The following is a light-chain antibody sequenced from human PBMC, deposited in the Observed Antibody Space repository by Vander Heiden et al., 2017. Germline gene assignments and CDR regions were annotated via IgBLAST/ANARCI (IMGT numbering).Light chain of an antibody. J-gene: IGKJ1*01. V-gene: IGKV3-20*01. Sequence: EIVLTQSPGTLSLSPGERATLSCRASQSVSSSYLAWYQQKPGQAPRLLIYGASSRATGIPDRFSGSGYGTDFTPTISRLEPEDFAVYYCQQYGSSPQGTFGQGTKVEIK. CDR3: QQYGSSPQGT. CDR2: GAS. CDR1: QSVSSSY.